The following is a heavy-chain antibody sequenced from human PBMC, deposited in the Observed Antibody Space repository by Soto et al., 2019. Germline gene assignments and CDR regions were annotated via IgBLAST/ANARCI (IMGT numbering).Heavy chain of an antibody. J-gene: IGHJ4*02. CDR3: AREDYYYDSSGYSYYFDY. Sequence: GGSLRLSCAASGFTFSSYAMIWVRQAPGKGLEWVSIITGSGDSTFYVDSVKGRFTISRDNSKNTLYLQMNSLRAEDTAVYYCAREDYYYDSSGYSYYFDYWGQGTLVTVSS. D-gene: IGHD3-22*01. CDR2: ITGSGDST. V-gene: IGHV3-23*01. CDR1: GFTFSSYA.